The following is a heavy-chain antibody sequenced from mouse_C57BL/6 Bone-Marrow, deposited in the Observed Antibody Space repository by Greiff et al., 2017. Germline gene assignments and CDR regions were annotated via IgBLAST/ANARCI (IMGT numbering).Heavy chain of an antibody. CDR3: ARLPYYYGSSYVGNWYFDV. CDR1: GFSLTSYA. CDR2: IWTGGGT. Sequence: VQLQQSGPGLVAPSQSLSITCTVSGFSLTSYAISWVRQPPGKGLEWLGVIWTGGGTNYNSALKSRLSISKDNSKSQVFLKMNSLQTDDTARYCCARLPYYYGSSYVGNWYFDVWGTGTTVTVSS. V-gene: IGHV2-9-1*01. J-gene: IGHJ1*03. D-gene: IGHD1-1*01.